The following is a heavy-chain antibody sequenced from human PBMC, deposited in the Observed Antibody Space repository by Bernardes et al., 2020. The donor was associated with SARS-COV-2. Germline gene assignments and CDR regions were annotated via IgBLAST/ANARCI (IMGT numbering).Heavy chain of an antibody. V-gene: IGHV1-8*01. D-gene: IGHD3-3*01. CDR2: MNPNSGNT. J-gene: IGHJ6*02. Sequence: ASVKVSCKASGYTFTSYDINWVRQATGQGLEWMGWMNPNSGNTGYAQKFQGRVTMTMNTSISTAYMELSSLRSEDTAVYYCAKAQGTIFGVVPWTYYYYYGMNVCGQGTTVTVSS. CDR3: AKAQGTIFGVVPWTYYYYYGMNV. CDR1: GYTFTSYD.